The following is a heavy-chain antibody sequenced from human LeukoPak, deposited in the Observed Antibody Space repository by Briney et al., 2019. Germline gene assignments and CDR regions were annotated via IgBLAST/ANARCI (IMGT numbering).Heavy chain of an antibody. J-gene: IGHJ4*02. CDR2: ISGSGSTI. CDR1: GFTFSDYY. D-gene: IGHD2-15*01. V-gene: IGHV3-11*01. Sequence: GGSLRLSCAASGFTFSDYYMSWIRQAPGKGLEWVSYISGSGSTIYYADSVKGRFTISRDNAKNSLYLQMNSLRAEDTAVYYCARVPCSGGSCYLGYWGQGTLVTVSS. CDR3: ARVPCSGGSCYLGY.